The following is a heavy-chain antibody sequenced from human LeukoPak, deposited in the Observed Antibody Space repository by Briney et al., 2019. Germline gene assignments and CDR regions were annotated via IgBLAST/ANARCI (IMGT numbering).Heavy chain of an antibody. CDR3: AKVSYDYGFDY. D-gene: IGHD4-17*01. CDR2: ISSSSSYI. V-gene: IGHV3-21*04. Sequence: GGSLRLSCAASGFTFSSYSMNWVRQAPGKGLEWVSSISSSSSYIYYADSVKGRFTISRDNPKNTLYLQMDSLRAEDTAVYYCAKVSYDYGFDYWGQGALVTVSS. CDR1: GFTFSSYS. J-gene: IGHJ4*02.